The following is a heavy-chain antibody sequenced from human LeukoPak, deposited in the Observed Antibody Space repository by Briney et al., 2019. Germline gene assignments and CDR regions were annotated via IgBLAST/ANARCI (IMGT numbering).Heavy chain of an antibody. V-gene: IGHV1-2*02. CDR1: GYTFTGYY. Sequence: ASVKVSCKASGYTFTGYYMHWVRQAPGQGLEWMGWINPNSGGTNYAQKFQGRVTMTRDTSISTAYMELSRLRSDDTAVYYCARSRLVSSSWYSGYYYYYYMDVWGKGTTVTISS. J-gene: IGHJ6*03. D-gene: IGHD6-13*01. CDR3: ARSRLVSSSWYSGYYYYYYMDV. CDR2: INPNSGGT.